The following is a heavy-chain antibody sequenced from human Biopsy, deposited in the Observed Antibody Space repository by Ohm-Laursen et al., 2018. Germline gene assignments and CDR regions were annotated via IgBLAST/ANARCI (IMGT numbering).Heavy chain of an antibody. CDR3: ARATNSTGWPYYYFYGMDV. CDR1: GGSISSDY. Sequence: SDTLSLTCRVSGGSISSDYWSWIRQTPGKGLEWIGYIYYSGSINYNPSLKSRVTISVDTSKNQFSLRLNSVTAAATAVYYCARATNSTGWPYYYFYGMDVWGQGTTVTVSS. V-gene: IGHV4-59*07. J-gene: IGHJ6*02. CDR2: IYYSGSI. D-gene: IGHD2/OR15-2a*01.